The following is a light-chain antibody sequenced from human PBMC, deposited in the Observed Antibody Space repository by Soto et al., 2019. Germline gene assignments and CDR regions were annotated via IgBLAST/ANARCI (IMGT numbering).Light chain of an antibody. CDR2: DVN. V-gene: IGLV2-18*02. CDR3: CSYGGSYTWV. Sequence: QSALTQPASVSGSPGQSITVSCAGTSSDVGSYNRVSWYQQSPGTAPKLIIYDVNNRPLGVPDRFFGSKSGNTASLTISGLQAEDEADYYCCSYGGSYTWVFGGGTKVTVL. J-gene: IGLJ3*02. CDR1: SSDVGSYNR.